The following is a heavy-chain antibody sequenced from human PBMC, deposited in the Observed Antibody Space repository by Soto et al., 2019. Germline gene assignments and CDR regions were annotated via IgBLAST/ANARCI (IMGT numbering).Heavy chain of an antibody. Sequence: SETLSLTCAVYGGSFSGYQWTWIRQPPGKGLEWIGEINHRGSTNLNPSLGSRVTFLVDTSKNQFSLKLRSVTAADTAVYYCARGRQVAPSALSRRAGDYSLDVWGQGTTVTVSS. V-gene: IGHV4-34*01. CDR2: INHRGST. CDR3: ARGRQVAPSALSRRAGDYSLDV. J-gene: IGHJ6*02. CDR1: GGSFSGYQ. D-gene: IGHD2-2*01.